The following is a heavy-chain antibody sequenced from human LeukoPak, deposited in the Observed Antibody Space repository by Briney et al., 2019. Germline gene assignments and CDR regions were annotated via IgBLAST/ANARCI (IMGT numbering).Heavy chain of an antibody. V-gene: IGHV3-23*01. CDR1: GFTFSGYW. Sequence: GGSLRLSCAASGFTFSGYWMNWVRQAPGEGLEWVSAISDSGGNTWYADSVKGRFTISRDNSKNTLYLQMNSLRAEDTAVYYCARDLGSGWYPFDYWGQGTLATVSS. CDR3: ARDLGSGWYPFDY. CDR2: ISDSGGNT. J-gene: IGHJ4*02. D-gene: IGHD6-19*01.